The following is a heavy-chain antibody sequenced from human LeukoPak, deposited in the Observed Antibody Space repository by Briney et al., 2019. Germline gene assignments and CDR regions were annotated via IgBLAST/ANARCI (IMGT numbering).Heavy chain of an antibody. CDR3: AKKATSLHYFDH. J-gene: IGHJ4*02. CDR2: ISSSGAST. CDR1: GFTLSSYA. Sequence: PGGSLRLSCAASGFTLSSYAMSWVRQAPGKGLEWVSAISSSGASTYYAGSVKGRFTISRDDSKNTLYLQMNSLRAEDTALYYCAKKATSLHYFDHWGQGTLVTVSS. D-gene: IGHD2-2*01. V-gene: IGHV3-23*01.